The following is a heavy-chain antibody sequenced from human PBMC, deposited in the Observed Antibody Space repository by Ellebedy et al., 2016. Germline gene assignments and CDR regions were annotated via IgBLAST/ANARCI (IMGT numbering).Heavy chain of an antibody. CDR2: ISGDGRDT. V-gene: IGHV3-23*01. Sequence: GGSLRLSXATSGIRFSDFFMSWVRQAPGKGLEWVSTISGDGRDTNFADSVKGRFSISRDNSKHIVYLHMTSLRADDTATYYCRQGHYADYWGRGTLVTVSS. J-gene: IGHJ4*02. CDR1: GIRFSDFF. CDR3: RQGHYADY.